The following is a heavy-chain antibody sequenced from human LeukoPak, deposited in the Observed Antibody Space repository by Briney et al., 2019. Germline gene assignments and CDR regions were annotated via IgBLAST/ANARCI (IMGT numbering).Heavy chain of an antibody. V-gene: IGHV1-69*01. CDR2: IIPIFGTA. Sequence: ASVKVSCKASGGTFSSYAISWVRQAPGQGLEWMGGIIPIFGTANYAQKFQGRVTITADESTSTAYMELSSLRSEDTAVYYCARDLTGITGTTAFDYWGQGTLVTVSS. CDR3: ARDLTGITGTTAFDY. CDR1: GGTFSSYA. D-gene: IGHD1/OR15-1a*01. J-gene: IGHJ4*02.